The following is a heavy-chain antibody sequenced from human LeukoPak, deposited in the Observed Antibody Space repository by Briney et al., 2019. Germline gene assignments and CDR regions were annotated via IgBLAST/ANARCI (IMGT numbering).Heavy chain of an antibody. CDR1: GFTFSSYA. J-gene: IGHJ1*01. D-gene: IGHD3-22*01. CDR2: ISGSGGST. CDR3: AKASYYYDSSGYYYDEYFQH. Sequence: GGSLRLSCAASGFTFSSYAMSWVRQAPGKGLEWVSAISGSGGSTYYADSVKGRFTISRDNSKNTLYLQMDSLRAEDTAVYYCAKASYYYDSSGYYYDEYFQHWGQGTLVTVSS. V-gene: IGHV3-23*01.